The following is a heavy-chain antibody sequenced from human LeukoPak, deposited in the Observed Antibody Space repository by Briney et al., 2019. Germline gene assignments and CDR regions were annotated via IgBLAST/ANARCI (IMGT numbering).Heavy chain of an antibody. Sequence: SETLSLTCTVSGGSISSYDWSWVRQPPGKGLEWIGDIYYSGNTNYNPSLKRRLTMSADRSRNQFSLNLNSVTAADTAVYYCARINWNYFDYWGQGILVTVAS. J-gene: IGHJ4*02. CDR1: GGSISSYD. D-gene: IGHD3-3*01. V-gene: IGHV4-59*08. CDR3: ARINWNYFDY. CDR2: IYYSGNT.